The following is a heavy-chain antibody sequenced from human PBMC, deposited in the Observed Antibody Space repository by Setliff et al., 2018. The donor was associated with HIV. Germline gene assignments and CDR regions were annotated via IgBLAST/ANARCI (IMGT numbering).Heavy chain of an antibody. Sequence: ASVKVFCKASGGTFTSYVISWVRQAPGQGLEWMGWINPNSGGTNYTQKFHGWITMTRDTSIATAYMELSRLRSDDTAVYYCARGMDYYDTSGYYQYYFDYWGQGTLFTVSS. V-gene: IGHV1-2*04. D-gene: IGHD3-22*01. CDR3: ARGMDYYDTSGYYQYYFDY. CDR2: INPNSGGT. CDR1: GGTFTSYV. J-gene: IGHJ4*02.